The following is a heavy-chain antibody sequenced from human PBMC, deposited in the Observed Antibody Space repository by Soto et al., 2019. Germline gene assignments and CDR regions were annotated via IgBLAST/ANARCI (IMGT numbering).Heavy chain of an antibody. D-gene: IGHD3-3*01. CDR2: IYYSGST. CDR3: ARVSYDFWCGYYGFQGWRVRWFDP. Sequence: SETLSLTCTVSGGSISSYYWSWIRQPPGKGLEWIGYIYYSGSTNYNPSLKSRVTISVDTSKNQFSLKLSSVTAADTALYYCARVSYDFWCGYYGFQGWRVRWFDPWGQGTLVTVSS. CDR1: GGSISSYY. V-gene: IGHV4-59*01. J-gene: IGHJ5*02.